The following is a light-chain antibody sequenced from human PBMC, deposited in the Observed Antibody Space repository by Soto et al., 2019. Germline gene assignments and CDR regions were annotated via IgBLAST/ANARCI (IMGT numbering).Light chain of an antibody. J-gene: IGKJ4*01. CDR2: EAS. CDR1: QSVGSQ. CDR3: LQRSDWPLT. Sequence: EIVLTQSPGTLSLSPGERATLSCRASQSVGSQLAWYQQKPGQAPRLLIYEASNRATGIPARFSGSGSGTDFTLTISSLEPEDFALYYCLQRSDWPLTFGGGTQVEIK. V-gene: IGKV3-11*01.